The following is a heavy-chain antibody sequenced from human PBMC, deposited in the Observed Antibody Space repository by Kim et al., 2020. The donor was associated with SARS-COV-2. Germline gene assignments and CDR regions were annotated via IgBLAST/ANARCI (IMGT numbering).Heavy chain of an antibody. D-gene: IGHD2-2*01. CDR2: IYYSGST. V-gene: IGHV4-59*08. Sequence: SETLSLTCTVSGGSISSYYWSWIRQPPGTGLEWIGYIYYSGSTNYNPSLKSRVTISVDTSKNQFSLKLSSVTAADTAVYYCARHPGGFCTSSSCPWLYYFDYRGQGTLVTVSS. CDR1: GGSISSYY. CDR3: ARHPGGFCTSSSCPWLYYFDY. J-gene: IGHJ4*02.